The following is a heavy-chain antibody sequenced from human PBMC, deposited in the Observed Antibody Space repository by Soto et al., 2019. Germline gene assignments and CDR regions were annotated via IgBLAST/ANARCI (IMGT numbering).Heavy chain of an antibody. CDR3: ASIVVPAAPFDY. CDR2: IYYSGST. D-gene: IGHD2-2*01. J-gene: IGHJ4*02. CDR1: GFSLTTTGMC. V-gene: IGHV4-31*03. Sequence: GSGPTLVNPTQTLTLTCTFSGFSLTTTGMCVSWIRQHPGKGLEWIGYIYYSGSTYYNPSLKSRVTISVDTSKNQFSLKLSSVTAADTAVYYCASIVVPAAPFDYWGQGTLVTVSS.